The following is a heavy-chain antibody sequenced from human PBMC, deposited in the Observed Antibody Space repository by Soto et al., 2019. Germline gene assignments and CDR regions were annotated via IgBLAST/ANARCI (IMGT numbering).Heavy chain of an antibody. CDR3: ATAEVDY. CDR1: GFTFGNYW. J-gene: IGHJ4*02. CDR2: MNSDGSTT. V-gene: IGHV3-74*01. Sequence: PGGSLRLSCAASGFTFGNYWMHWVRQAPGKGLEWVSRMNSDGSTTNYADSVKGRFTVSRDNAKNTLYLQMNSLRAEDTAVYYCATAEVDYWGPGTLVTVSS.